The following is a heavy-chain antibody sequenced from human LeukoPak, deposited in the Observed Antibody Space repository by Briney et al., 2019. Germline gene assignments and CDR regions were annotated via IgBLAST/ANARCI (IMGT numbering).Heavy chain of an antibody. V-gene: IGHV1-24*01. J-gene: IGHJ4*02. Sequence: ASVNVSCKVSGYTLTELSMHWVRQAPGKGIEWMGGFDPEDGETIYAQTFPGRVTMTEDTSTDTAYMELSSLRSEDTAVYYCATDPMTPLGGWGQGTLVTVSS. CDR1: GYTLTELS. CDR2: FDPEDGET. CDR3: ATDPMTPLGG.